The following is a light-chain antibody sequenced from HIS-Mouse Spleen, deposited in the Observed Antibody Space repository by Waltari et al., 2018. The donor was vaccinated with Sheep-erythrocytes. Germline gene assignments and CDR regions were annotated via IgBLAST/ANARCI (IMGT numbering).Light chain of an antibody. V-gene: IGLV2-11*01. J-gene: IGLJ1*01. CDR1: SSDVGGYNY. Sequence: QSALTQPRSVSGSPGQSVTISCTGTSSDVGGYNYVSWYQQHPGKAPQLMIYDVSKRPSGVPVRFAGSKSGNTASLTISGLQAEDEADYYCCSYAGSYNHVFATGTKVTVL. CDR3: CSYAGSYNHV. CDR2: DVS.